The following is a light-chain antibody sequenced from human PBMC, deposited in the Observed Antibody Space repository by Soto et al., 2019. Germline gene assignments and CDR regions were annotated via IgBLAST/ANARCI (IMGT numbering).Light chain of an antibody. CDR3: SSYTSSSPF. CDR2: DVS. V-gene: IGLV2-14*01. J-gene: IGLJ1*01. Sequence: QSVLTQPASVSGSPGQSITISCTGTSSDVGGYNYVSWYQQHPGKAPKLMIYDVSNRPSGVSNRVSGSKSGNTASLTISGLQAEDEADYYCSSYTSSSPFFGTGTKLTVL. CDR1: SSDVGGYNY.